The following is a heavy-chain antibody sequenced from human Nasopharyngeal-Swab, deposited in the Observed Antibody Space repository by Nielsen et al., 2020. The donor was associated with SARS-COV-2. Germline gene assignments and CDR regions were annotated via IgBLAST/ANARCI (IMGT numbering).Heavy chain of an antibody. V-gene: IGHV3-30*04. CDR3: ARDAPAHYGAFY. D-gene: IGHD4-17*01. CDR1: GFIFSNYA. J-gene: IGHJ4*02. CDR2: IVHDASNE. Sequence: GGSLRLSCAASGFIFSNYAMHWVRQAPGKGLEWVAFIVHDASNEYYGDSVKGRFSISRDSSKNTLYLQMDSLRGEDTAVYYCARDAPAHYGAFYWGRGTLVTVAS.